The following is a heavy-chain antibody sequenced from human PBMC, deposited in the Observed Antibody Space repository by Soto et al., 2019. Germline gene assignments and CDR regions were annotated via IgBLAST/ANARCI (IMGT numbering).Heavy chain of an antibody. J-gene: IGHJ4*02. CDR3: AHRREQWLVFDY. CDR1: GGSISRGDYY. CDR2: IYYSGST. D-gene: IGHD6-19*01. Sequence: PSETLSVTCTVSGGSISRGDYYWSWIRQPPGKGLEWIGYIYYSGSTYYNPSLKSRVTISVDTSKNQFTLKLSSVTAADTAVYYCAHRREQWLVFDYWGQGTLVTVSS. V-gene: IGHV4-30-4*02.